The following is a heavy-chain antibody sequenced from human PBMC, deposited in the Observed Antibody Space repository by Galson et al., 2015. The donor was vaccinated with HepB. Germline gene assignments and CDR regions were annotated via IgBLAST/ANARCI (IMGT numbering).Heavy chain of an antibody. V-gene: IGHV3-33*01. J-gene: IGHJ4*02. D-gene: IGHD2-21*02. CDR1: GFIFRSYG. CDR2: IYSDGSNK. Sequence: SLRLSCAGSGFIFRSYGIHWVRQAPGKGLEWLAVIYSDGSNKYYADSVKGRFTISRDNPKNTLYLQMTILRAEDTAVYYCARDRSSGGDCLDHWGQGTLVTVSS. CDR3: ARDRSSGGDCLDH.